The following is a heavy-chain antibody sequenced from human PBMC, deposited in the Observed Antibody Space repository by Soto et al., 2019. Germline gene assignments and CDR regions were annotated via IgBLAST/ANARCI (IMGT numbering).Heavy chain of an antibody. CDR2: IYYSGNT. Sequence: PSETLSLTCTVSGGSISNYYWSWIRQPPGKGLEWLGYIYYSGNTKYNPSFKSRVTISVDTSKNQFSLKMNSVTAADTAVYYCARGRFGELSPFDFWGQGTLVTVSS. J-gene: IGHJ4*02. V-gene: IGHV4-59*01. CDR3: ARGRFGELSPFDF. CDR1: GGSISNYY. D-gene: IGHD3-10*01.